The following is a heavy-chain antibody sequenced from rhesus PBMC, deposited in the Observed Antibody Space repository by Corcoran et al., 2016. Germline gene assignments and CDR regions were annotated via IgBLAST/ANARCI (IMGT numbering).Heavy chain of an antibody. D-gene: IGHD6-31*01. CDR1: GGSFSSYW. J-gene: IGHJ4*01. CDR3: AKSDSRGWYYFDS. V-gene: IGHV4-80*01. Sequence: QVQLQESGPGLMRPSETLSLSCAVSGGSFSSYWWNWLRLSPGRGLEWIGEINGNSGATNYSPSLKSRLTISKDASKSQFSLKLTSVTAADAAVYYCAKSDSRGWYYFDSWGQGVLVTVSS. CDR2: INGNSGAT.